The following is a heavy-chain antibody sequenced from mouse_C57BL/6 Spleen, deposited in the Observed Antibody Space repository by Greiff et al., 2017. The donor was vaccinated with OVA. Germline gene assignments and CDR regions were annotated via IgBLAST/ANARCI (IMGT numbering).Heavy chain of an antibody. CDR3: ARYTTVVARYFDV. V-gene: IGHV1-55*01. CDR2: IYPGSGST. Sequence: VKLQQPGAELVKPGASVKMSCKASGYTFPSYWITWVKQRPGQGLEWIGDIYPGSGSTNYNEKFKSKATLTVDTSSSTAYMQLSSLTSEDSAVYYCARYTTVVARYFDVWGTGTTVTVSS. J-gene: IGHJ1*03. D-gene: IGHD1-1*01. CDR1: GYTFPSYW.